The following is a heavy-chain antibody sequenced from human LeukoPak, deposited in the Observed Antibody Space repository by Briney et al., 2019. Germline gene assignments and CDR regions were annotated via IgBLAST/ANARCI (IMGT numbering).Heavy chain of an antibody. J-gene: IGHJ3*02. CDR1: GYILTAYD. CDR2: IIPNSGAT. D-gene: IGHD2-15*01. Sequence: ASVKVSCKASGYILTAYDLHWVRQAPGQGLEWMGRIIPNSGATNYAQNLQGRVTLTRDTSITTAYMELSRLSPDDTAVYYCARGISGGLDIWGQGTMVTVSS. CDR3: ARGISGGLDI. V-gene: IGHV1-2*06.